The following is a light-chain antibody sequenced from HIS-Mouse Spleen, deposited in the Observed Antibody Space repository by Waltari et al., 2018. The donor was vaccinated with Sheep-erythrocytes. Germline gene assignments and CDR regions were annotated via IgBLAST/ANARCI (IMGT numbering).Light chain of an antibody. CDR3: CSYAGSYNHV. V-gene: IGLV2-11*01. CDR2: DVS. CDR1: SSDVGGFNY. J-gene: IGLJ1*01. Sequence: QSALTQPRSVSGSPGPSVTIPCTGTSSDVGGFNYFSWYQQHPGKAPKLMIYDVSKRPSGVPDRFSGSKSGNTASLTISGLQAEDEADYYCCSYAGSYNHVFATGTKVTVL.